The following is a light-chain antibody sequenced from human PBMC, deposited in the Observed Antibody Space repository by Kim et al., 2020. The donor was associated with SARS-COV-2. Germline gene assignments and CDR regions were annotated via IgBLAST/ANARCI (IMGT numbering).Light chain of an antibody. Sequence: GGTGTLTCSARTGAVTRGNYRRWCQQKTGQAPRALIYSTNSKHAWTPARFSGSLLGGKAALTLSGVQPEDEADYYGLVFYGGGLRVFGGGTQLTVL. CDR2: STN. V-gene: IGLV7-43*01. CDR1: TGAVTRGNY. J-gene: IGLJ3*02. CDR3: LVFYGGGLRV.